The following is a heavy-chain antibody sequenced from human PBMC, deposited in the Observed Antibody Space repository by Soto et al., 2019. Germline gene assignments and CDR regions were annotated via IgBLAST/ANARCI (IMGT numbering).Heavy chain of an antibody. D-gene: IGHD3-3*01. V-gene: IGHV1-2*02. Sequence: GASVKVSCKASGYTFTGYYMHWVRQAPGQGLEWMGWINPNSGGTNYAQKFQGRVTMTRDTSISTAYMELSRLRSDDTAVYYCAREMEWLSSGYYGMDVWGQGTTVTSP. CDR1: GYTFTGYY. CDR3: AREMEWLSSGYYGMDV. CDR2: INPNSGGT. J-gene: IGHJ6*02.